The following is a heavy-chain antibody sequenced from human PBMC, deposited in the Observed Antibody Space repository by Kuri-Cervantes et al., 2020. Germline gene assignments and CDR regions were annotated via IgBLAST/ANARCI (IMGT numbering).Heavy chain of an antibody. J-gene: IGHJ4*02. CDR2: ISYDGSNK. CDR1: GFTFSSYG. Sequence: GESLKISCAASGFTFSSYGMHWVRQAPGKGLEWVAVISYDGSNKYYADSVRGRFTISRDNAKNTLYLQMNSLRAEDTAVYYCARVFSYYYGSGSDTFYFDYWGQGTLVTVSS. V-gene: IGHV3-30*03. CDR3: ARVFSYYYGSGSDTFYFDY. D-gene: IGHD3-10*01.